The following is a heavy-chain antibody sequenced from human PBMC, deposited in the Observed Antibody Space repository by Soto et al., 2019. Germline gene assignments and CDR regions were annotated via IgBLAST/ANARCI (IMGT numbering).Heavy chain of an antibody. V-gene: IGHV1-18*01. CDR2: ISAYNGNT. Sequence: QVQLVQSGAEVKKPGASVKVSCKASGYTFTSYGISWVRQAPGQGLEWMGRISAYNGNTNYAQKLQGRVTMTTDTSTSTAYMELRSLRSDDTAVYYCARDARFLEWLLSYYYYGMDVWGQGTTVTVSS. J-gene: IGHJ6*02. CDR1: GYTFTSYG. CDR3: ARDARFLEWLLSYYYYGMDV. D-gene: IGHD3-3*01.